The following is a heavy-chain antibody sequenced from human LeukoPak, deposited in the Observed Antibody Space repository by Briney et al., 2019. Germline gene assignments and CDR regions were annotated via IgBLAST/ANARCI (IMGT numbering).Heavy chain of an antibody. CDR3: ADVLDWAY. Sequence: GGSVRLSCAASGFSFSNYWMSWVRQARGEGVEWVATIREDGSEKYYVDSVKGRFTISRDNAKKSLYLQMNSLRAEDTALYYCADVLDWAYWGQGTLVTVSS. J-gene: IGHJ4*02. CDR1: GFSFSNYW. CDR2: IREDGSEK. D-gene: IGHD3/OR15-3a*01. V-gene: IGHV3-7*01.